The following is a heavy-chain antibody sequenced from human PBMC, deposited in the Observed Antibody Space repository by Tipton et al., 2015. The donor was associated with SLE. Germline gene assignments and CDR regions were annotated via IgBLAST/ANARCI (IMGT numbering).Heavy chain of an antibody. D-gene: IGHD6-6*01. Sequence: TLSLTCTVSGGSISDHYWNWIRQPPGKGLKWIGYIYTSGSTNYNPSLKSRVTISVDMSKKQVSLKVSSVSAADTAVYYCARGGASYYFDYWGQGTLVTVSS. CDR1: GGSISDHY. CDR3: ARGGASYYFDY. J-gene: IGHJ4*02. V-gene: IGHV4-59*11. CDR2: IYTSGST.